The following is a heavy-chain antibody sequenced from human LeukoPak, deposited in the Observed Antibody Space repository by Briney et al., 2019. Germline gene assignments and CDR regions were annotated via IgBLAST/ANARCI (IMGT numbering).Heavy chain of an antibody. D-gene: IGHD4-11*01. CDR1: GFTFSSYG. V-gene: IGHV3-30*03. J-gene: IGHJ6*02. Sequence: GGSLRLSCAASGFTFSSYGMHWVRQAPGKGLEWVAVISYDGSNKYYADSVKGRFTISRDNSKNTLYLQMNSLRAEDTAVYYCARTPSVTTTEGGLNYYYYGMDVWGQGTTVTVSS. CDR3: ARTPSVTTTEGGLNYYYYGMDV. CDR2: ISYDGSNK.